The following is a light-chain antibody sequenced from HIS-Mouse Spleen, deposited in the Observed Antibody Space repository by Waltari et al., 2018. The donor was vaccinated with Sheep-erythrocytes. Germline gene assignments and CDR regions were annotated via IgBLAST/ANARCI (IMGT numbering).Light chain of an antibody. V-gene: IGLV2-11*01. CDR1: SSDVGGYNY. J-gene: IGLJ1*01. CDR3: CSYAGSYHHV. Sequence: QSALTQPRSVSGSPGQSVTISCTGTSSDVGGYNYVSWYQQHPGKAPKLMIYDVSKRPSVVPDRVSGSKSCNTASLTISRLQAEDDADHYCCSYAGSYHHVFAT. CDR2: DVS.